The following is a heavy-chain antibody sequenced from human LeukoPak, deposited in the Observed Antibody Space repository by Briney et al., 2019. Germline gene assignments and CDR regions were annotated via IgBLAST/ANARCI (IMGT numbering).Heavy chain of an antibody. Sequence: PGGSLRLSCAASGFTFSSYAMSWVRQAPWKGLEWVSAISGSGGSTYYADSVKGRFTISRDNSKNTLYLQMNSLRAEDTAVYYCASNRKLPNIDFDYWGQGTLVTVSS. CDR1: GFTFSSYA. CDR3: ASNRKLPNIDFDY. J-gene: IGHJ4*02. D-gene: IGHD2/OR15-2a*01. V-gene: IGHV3-23*01. CDR2: ISGSGGST.